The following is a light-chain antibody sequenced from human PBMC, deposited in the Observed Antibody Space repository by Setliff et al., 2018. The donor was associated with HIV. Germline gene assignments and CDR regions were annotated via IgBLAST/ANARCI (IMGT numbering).Light chain of an antibody. Sequence: QPALTQPASVSGSPGQSITISCTGTSSNVGNYNLVSWYQQHPGNAPKLIVYEVDKRPSGVSSRFSGSKSGNTASLAISGLQAEDEADYYCCSYAGSSTFIFGGGTKVTVL. CDR1: SSNVGNYNL. CDR2: EVD. J-gene: IGLJ2*01. CDR3: CSYAGSSTFI. V-gene: IGLV2-23*02.